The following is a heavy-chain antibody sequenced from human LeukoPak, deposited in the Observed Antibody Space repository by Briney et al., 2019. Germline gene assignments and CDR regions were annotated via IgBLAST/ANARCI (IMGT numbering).Heavy chain of an antibody. J-gene: IGHJ4*02. CDR3: ARGGGCSSTSCYP. CDR1: GGTFSSYA. V-gene: IGHV1-69*05. D-gene: IGHD2-2*01. CDR2: IIPIFGTA. Sequence: SVKVSCKASGGTFSSYAISWVRQAPGQGLEWMGGIIPIFGTANYAQKFQGRVTVTTDESTSTAYMELSSLRSEDTAVYYCARGGGCSSTSCYPWGQGTLVTVSS.